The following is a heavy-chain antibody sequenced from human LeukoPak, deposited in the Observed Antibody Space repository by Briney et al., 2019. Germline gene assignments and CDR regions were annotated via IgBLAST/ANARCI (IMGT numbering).Heavy chain of an antibody. CDR1: GFTFSSYA. J-gene: IGHJ6*03. D-gene: IGHD4-23*01. CDR3: AREIPTTVAPYYYYYMDV. V-gene: IGHV3-30*04. CDR2: ISYDGSNK. Sequence: GGSLRLSCAASGFTFSSYAMHWVRQAPGKGLEWVAVISYDGSNKYYADSVKGRFTISRDNSKNTLYLQMNSLRAEDTAVYYCAREIPTTVAPYYYYYMDVWGKGTTVTVSS.